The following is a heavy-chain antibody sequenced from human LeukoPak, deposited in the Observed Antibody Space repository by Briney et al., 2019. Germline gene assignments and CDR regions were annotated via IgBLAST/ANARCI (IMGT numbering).Heavy chain of an antibody. J-gene: IGHJ4*02. V-gene: IGHV4-39*07. CDR3: ARAYRRFWGSYRYDY. CDR2: INHSGST. Sequence: PSETLSLTCTVSGGSVSRSPYYWGWIRQPPGKGLEWIGEINHSGSTNYNPSLKSRVTISVDTSKNQFSLKLSSVTAADTAVYYCARAYRRFWGSYRYDYWGQGTLVTVSS. CDR1: GGSVSRSPYY. D-gene: IGHD3-16*02.